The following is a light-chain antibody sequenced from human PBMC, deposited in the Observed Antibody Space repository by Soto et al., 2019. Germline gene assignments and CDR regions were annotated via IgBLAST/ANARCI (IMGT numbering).Light chain of an antibody. V-gene: IGKV3-11*01. CDR3: QQRSNWPPLT. CDR2: DTS. CDR1: QTVTKY. J-gene: IGKJ4*01. Sequence: EIVLTQAPTTLSFSPGERATLSCRASQTVTKYLAWYQQKPGQAPRLLIYDTSNRATGIPARFSGSGSGTDFTLTISGLQPDDFAVYYCQQRSNWPPLTFGGGTKVEIK.